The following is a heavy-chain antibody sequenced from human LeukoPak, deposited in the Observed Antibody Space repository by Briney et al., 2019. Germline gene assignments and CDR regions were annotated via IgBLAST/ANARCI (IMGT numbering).Heavy chain of an antibody. D-gene: IGHD3-10*01. CDR1: GGSISSSSYY. V-gene: IGHV4-39*07. CDR2: INHSGST. CDR3: ARAPPGFRYYYGSGSYSWFDP. Sequence: SETLSLTCTVSGGSISSSSYYWGWIRQPPGKGLEWIGEINHSGSTNYNPSLKSRVTISVDTSKNQFSLKLSSVTAADTAVYYCARAPPGFRYYYGSGSYSWFDPWGQGTLVTVSS. J-gene: IGHJ5*02.